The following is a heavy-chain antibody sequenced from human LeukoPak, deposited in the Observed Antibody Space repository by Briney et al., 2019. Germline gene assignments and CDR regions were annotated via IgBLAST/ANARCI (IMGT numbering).Heavy chain of an antibody. V-gene: IGHV4-34*01. Sequence: SETLSLTCAVYGGSFSGYYWSWIRQPPGKGLEWIGEINHSGFTNYNPSLKSRVTISVDTSQSQFSLKLSSVTAADTAVYYCARVQASYYYGSGSYRGRGYYYAMDVWGKGTTVTVSS. J-gene: IGHJ6*04. CDR3: ARVQASYYYGSGSYRGRGYYYAMDV. CDR2: INHSGFT. D-gene: IGHD3-10*01. CDR1: GGSFSGYY.